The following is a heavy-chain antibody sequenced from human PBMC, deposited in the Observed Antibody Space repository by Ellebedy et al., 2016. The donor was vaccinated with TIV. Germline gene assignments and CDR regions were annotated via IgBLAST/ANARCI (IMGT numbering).Heavy chain of an antibody. CDR1: GFTFSSSW. CDR2: IKPDGSQK. V-gene: IGHV3-7*01. CDR3: ARDFAGIVVVPAASYLFDY. D-gene: IGHD2-2*01. J-gene: IGHJ4*02. Sequence: GGSLRLSXAASGFTFSSSWISWVRQAPGKGLEWVTSIKPDGSQKYYVDSVKGRFTISRDNAKNSLYLQMNSLRAEDTAVYYCARDFAGIVVVPAASYLFDYWGQGTLVTVSS.